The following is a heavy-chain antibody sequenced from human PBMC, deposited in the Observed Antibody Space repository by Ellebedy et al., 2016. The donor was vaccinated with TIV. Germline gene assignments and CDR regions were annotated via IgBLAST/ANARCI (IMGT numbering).Heavy chain of an antibody. D-gene: IGHD1-1*01. CDR2: IYYNGST. J-gene: IGHJ6*02. Sequence: SETLSLTCTVSGGSITSYYWSWTRQPPGQGLEWIGYIYYNGSTSYNPSLKSRVSISVDTSKNQFSLRLSSVTAADTAVYYYARSFFDLSSWYNNDFYYGMDLWGQGTTVTVSS. V-gene: IGHV4-59*08. CDR3: ARSFFDLSSWYNNDFYYGMDL. CDR1: GGSITSYY.